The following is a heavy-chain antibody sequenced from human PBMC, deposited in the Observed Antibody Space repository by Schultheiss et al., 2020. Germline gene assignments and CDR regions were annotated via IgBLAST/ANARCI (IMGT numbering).Heavy chain of an antibody. J-gene: IGHJ3*02. CDR3: ASAVVVPAAIGYAFDI. D-gene: IGHD2-2*01. CDR1: GFTFSSYA. CDR2: ISGSGGST. V-gene: IGHV3-23*01. Sequence: GGSLRLSCAASGFTFSSYAMSWVRQAPGKGLEWVSAISGSGGSTYYADSVKGRFTISRDNSKNTLYLEMNSLGAEDTAVYYCASAVVVPAAIGYAFDIWGQGTMVTVSS.